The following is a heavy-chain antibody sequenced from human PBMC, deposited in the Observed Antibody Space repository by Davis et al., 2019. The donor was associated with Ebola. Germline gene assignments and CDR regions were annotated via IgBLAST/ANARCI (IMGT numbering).Heavy chain of an antibody. D-gene: IGHD2-15*01. J-gene: IGHJ1*01. Sequence: SVKVSCKASGGTFSSYTISWVRQAPGQGLEWMGRIIPILGIANYAQKFQGRVTITADKSTSTAYMELSSLRSEDTAVYYCARSLGYCSGGSCYSSYFQHWGQGTLVTVSS. CDR1: GGTFSSYT. CDR2: IIPILGIA. V-gene: IGHV1-69*02. CDR3: ARSLGYCSGGSCYSSYFQH.